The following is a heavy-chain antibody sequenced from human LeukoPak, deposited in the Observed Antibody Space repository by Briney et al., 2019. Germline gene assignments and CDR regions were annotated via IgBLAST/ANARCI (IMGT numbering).Heavy chain of an antibody. CDR2: INHSGAI. CDR1: GGSFSDYY. CDR3: ARGEGTLAGRRWPYSFYYYVDV. D-gene: IGHD6-19*01. J-gene: IGHJ6*03. V-gene: IGHV4-34*01. Sequence: PSETLSLTCVVYGGSFSDYYWTLVRQPPGKGLEWIGEINHSGAIKYNPSLKSRVTISIDTSNNQFSLKLNSVTAADTAVYYCARGEGTLAGRRWPYSFYYYVDVWGKGTTVTVSS.